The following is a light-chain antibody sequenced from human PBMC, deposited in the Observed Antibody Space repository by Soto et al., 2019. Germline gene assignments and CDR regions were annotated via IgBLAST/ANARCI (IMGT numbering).Light chain of an antibody. CDR1: QSVSSY. V-gene: IGKV3-11*01. CDR3: QQRSNWLIP. CDR2: DAS. Sequence: EIVLTQAPATLSLSPGERATLSCRASQSVSSYLAWYQHKPGQPPRRLIYDASNRATGIPARFSGSGSGTDFTLTISSLEPEDFAVYYWQQRSNWLIPFGQGTRLEIK. J-gene: IGKJ5*01.